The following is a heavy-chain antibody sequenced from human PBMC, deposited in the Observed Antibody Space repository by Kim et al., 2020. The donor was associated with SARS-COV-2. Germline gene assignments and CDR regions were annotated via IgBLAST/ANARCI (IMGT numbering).Heavy chain of an antibody. CDR3: ARHRREWLPTFPYYFDY. J-gene: IGHJ4*02. Sequence: SETLSLTCTVSGGSISSSSYYWGWIRQPPGKGLEWIGSIYYSGSTYYNPSLKSRVTISVDTSKNQFSLKLSSVTAADTAVYYCARHRREWLPTFPYYFDYWGQGTLVTVSS. D-gene: IGHD5-12*01. CDR1: GGSISSSSYY. CDR2: IYYSGST. V-gene: IGHV4-39*01.